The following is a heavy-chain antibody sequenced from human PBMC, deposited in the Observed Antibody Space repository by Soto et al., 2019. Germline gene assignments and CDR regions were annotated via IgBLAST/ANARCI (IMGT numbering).Heavy chain of an antibody. J-gene: IGHJ3*01. D-gene: IGHD5-18*01. V-gene: IGHV3-30*18. CDR3: VKGDLDTAVVNSPGAFDF. Sequence: LRLSCEASGFIFNDYGMHWVRQAPGKGLDWLAVISYDGNNKYYAKSVKGRFTISRDNSKNALFLHMDSLRPEDTAVYHCVKGDLDTAVVNSPGAFDFWGPGTMVTVSS. CDR1: GFIFNDYG. CDR2: ISYDGNNK.